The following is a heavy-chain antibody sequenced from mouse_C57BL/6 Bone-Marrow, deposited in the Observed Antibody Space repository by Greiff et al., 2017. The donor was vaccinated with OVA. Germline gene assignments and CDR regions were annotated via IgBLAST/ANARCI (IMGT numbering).Heavy chain of an antibody. J-gene: IGHJ1*03. Sequence: DVHLVASGGGLVKPGGSLKLSCAASGFTFSDYGMHWVRQAPEKGLEWVAYISSGSSTIYYADTVKGRFTISRDNAKNTLFLQMTSLRSEDTAMYYCAGTGTYWYFDVWGTGTTVTVSS. CDR2: ISSGSSTI. D-gene: IGHD4-1*01. V-gene: IGHV5-17*01. CDR1: GFTFSDYG. CDR3: AGTGTYWYFDV.